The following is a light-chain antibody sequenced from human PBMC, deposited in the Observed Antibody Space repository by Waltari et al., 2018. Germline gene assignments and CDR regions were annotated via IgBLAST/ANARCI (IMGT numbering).Light chain of an antibody. CDR1: PSDVGSYDP. V-gene: IGLV2-23*02. CDR3: CSYAGRGTYV. J-gene: IGLJ1*01. Sequence: QSALTQPAPVSGPPGQSITIPCSGTPSDVGSYDPVSWYQQHPGEAPKLLICEVFKRPPDTSSRFSGAKSGSTASLTISGLQPEDEADYYCCSYAGRGTYVFGSGTKVTVL. CDR2: EVF.